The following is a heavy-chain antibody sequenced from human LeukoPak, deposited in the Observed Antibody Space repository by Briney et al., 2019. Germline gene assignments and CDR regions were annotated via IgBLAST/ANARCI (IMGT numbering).Heavy chain of an antibody. V-gene: IGHV4-34*01. CDR3: ARATLTTLYNWFDP. J-gene: IGHJ5*02. CDR1: GGSFSGYY. D-gene: IGHD4-11*01. Sequence: SETLSLACAVYGGSFSGYYCSWIRQPPGKGLEWIGEINHSGSTNYNPSLKSRVTISVDTSKNQFSLKLSSVTAADTAVYYCARATLTTLYNWFDPWGQGTLVTVSS. CDR2: INHSGST.